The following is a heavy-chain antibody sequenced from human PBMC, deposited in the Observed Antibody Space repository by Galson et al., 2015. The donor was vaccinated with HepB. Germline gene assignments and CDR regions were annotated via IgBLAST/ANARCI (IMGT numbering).Heavy chain of an antibody. CDR2: INSDGSST. D-gene: IGHD3-22*01. CDR3: AREYDSSDYLPVGYYGMDV. CDR1: GFSFSGYW. V-gene: IGHV3-74*01. J-gene: IGHJ6*02. Sequence: SLRLSCAASGFSFSGYWMHWVRQAPGKGLVWVSRINSDGSSTRYAGSVRGRFTISRDNAKNTLYLQMNSLRAEDTAVYYCAREYDSSDYLPVGYYGMDVWGQGTMVTVAS.